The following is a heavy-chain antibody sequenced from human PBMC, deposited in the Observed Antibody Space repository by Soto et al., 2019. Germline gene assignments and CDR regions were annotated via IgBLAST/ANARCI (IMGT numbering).Heavy chain of an antibody. CDR2: ISYDGSNK. V-gene: IGHV3-30*18. CDR3: AKVYLYYGDYAYDAFDI. CDR1: GFTFSSYG. Sequence: RGSLRLSCAASGFTFSSYGMHWVRQAPGKGLEWVAVISYDGSNKYYADSVKGRFTISRDNSKNTLYLQMNSLRAEDTAVYYCAKVYLYYGDYAYDAFDIWGQGTMVTVSS. D-gene: IGHD4-17*01. J-gene: IGHJ3*02.